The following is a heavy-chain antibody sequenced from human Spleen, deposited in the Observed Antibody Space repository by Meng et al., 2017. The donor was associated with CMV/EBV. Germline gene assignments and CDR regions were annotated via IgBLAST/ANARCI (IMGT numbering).Heavy chain of an antibody. CDR2: ITAYNGNT. J-gene: IGHJ5*02. CDR1: GYSFSTYG. V-gene: IGHV1-18*01. D-gene: IGHD7-27*01. Sequence: CKASGYSFSTYGITWVRQAPGQGLEWMGWITAYNGNTKYAQELQGRVTMTADTSTSTAYMELRSLTSDDTAVYYCAGGNWGQGDRFDPWGQGTLVTVSS. CDR3: AGGNWGQGDRFDP.